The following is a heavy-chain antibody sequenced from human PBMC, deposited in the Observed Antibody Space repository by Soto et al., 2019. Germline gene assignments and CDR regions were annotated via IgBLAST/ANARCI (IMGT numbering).Heavy chain of an antibody. CDR2: IFHNGAT. D-gene: IGHD5-12*01. V-gene: IGHV4-59*08. CDR3: ARLPATAYYFDY. CDR1: GDSIGTYY. Sequence: PSETLSLTCTVSGDSIGTYYWSWIRQPPGKGLEWIGYIFHNGATNYNPSLKSRVSISIDTSKNQFSLKLSSVTAADTAMYYCARLPATAYYFDYWAHGTLVTVSS. J-gene: IGHJ4*01.